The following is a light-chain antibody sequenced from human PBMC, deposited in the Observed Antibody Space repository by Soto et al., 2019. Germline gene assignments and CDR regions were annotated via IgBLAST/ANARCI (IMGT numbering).Light chain of an antibody. CDR2: EVS. V-gene: IGLV2-14*01. CDR1: SSDVGDYNY. CDR3: CSYASSSSYV. J-gene: IGLJ1*01. Sequence: QSVLTQPASVSGSPGQSITISCTGTSSDVGDYNYVSWYLQYPGKAPKLMIYEVSNRPSGVSNRFSGSKSGNTASLTISGLQAEDEADYYCCSYASSSSYVFGTGTKVTVL.